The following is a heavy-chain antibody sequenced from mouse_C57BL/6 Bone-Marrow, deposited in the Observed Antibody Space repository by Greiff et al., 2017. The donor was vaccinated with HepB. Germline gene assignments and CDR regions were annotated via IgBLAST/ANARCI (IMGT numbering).Heavy chain of an antibody. J-gene: IGHJ4*01. V-gene: IGHV2-9-1*01. CDR1: GFSLTSYA. CDR2: IWTGGGT. D-gene: IGHD2-12*01. CDR3: ARSTIVNYYAMDY. Sequence: VQLQESGPGLVAPSQSLSIICTVSGFSLTSYAISWVRQPPGKGLEWLGVIWTGGGTNYNSALKSRLSISKDNSKSQVFLKMNSLQTDDTARYYCARSTIVNYYAMDYWGQGTSVTVSS.